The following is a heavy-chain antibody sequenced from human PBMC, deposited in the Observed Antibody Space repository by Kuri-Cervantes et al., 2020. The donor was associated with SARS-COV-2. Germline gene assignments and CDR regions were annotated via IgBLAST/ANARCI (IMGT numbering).Heavy chain of an antibody. J-gene: IGHJ6*03. CDR3: ASSLLWFGESYYYMDV. CDR1: GFTFSNYS. CDR2: ISDSSGYI. V-gene: IGHV3-21*06. Sequence: GGSLRLSCAASGFTFSNYSMNWVRQAPGKGLEWVSSISDSSGYIYYADSVKGRFTISRDNSKNTLYLQMNSLRAEDTAVYYCASSLLWFGESYYYMDVWGKGTTVTVSS. D-gene: IGHD3-10*01.